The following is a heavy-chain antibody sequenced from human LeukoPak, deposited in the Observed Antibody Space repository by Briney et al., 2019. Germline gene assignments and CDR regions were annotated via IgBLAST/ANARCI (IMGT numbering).Heavy chain of an antibody. CDR1: GFTFSSSA. Sequence: PGGSLRLSCAASGFTFSSSAMSWVRQAPGKGLEWVSVIYSGGSTDYADSVKGRFTISRDNSENTLHLQMNSLRAEDTAVYYCARIPKTTYFDYWGQGTLVTVSS. CDR3: ARIPKTTYFDY. V-gene: IGHV3-53*01. CDR2: IYSGGST. D-gene: IGHD4-17*01. J-gene: IGHJ4*02.